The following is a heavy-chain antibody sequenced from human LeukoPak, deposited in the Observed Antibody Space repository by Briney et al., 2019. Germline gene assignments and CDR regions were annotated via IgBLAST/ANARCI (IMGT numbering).Heavy chain of an antibody. CDR1: GGSLSGYY. CDR3: ARRAYDSSGPGWFDP. Sequence: PSETLSLTCAVYGGSLSGYYWSWIRQPPGEGLEGIGEINHSGSTNYNPSLKSRVTISVDTSKNQISLRLSSVTAADTAVYYCARRAYDSSGPGWFDPWGQGTLVTVSS. J-gene: IGHJ5*02. V-gene: IGHV4-34*01. CDR2: INHSGST. D-gene: IGHD3-22*01.